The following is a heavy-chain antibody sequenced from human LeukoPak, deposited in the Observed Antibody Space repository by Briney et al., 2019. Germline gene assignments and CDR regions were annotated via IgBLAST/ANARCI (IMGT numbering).Heavy chain of an antibody. V-gene: IGHV4-59*08. CDR2: IYYRGST. CDR3: ARIIRSSYPPYFDY. CDR1: GGSISSYY. Sequence: PSETLSLTCPVSGGSISSYYWSWIRQPPGKGLEWIGYIYYRGSTNYNPSLKSRVTMSGDPSKNQFSLKLSSVTAADTAVYYWARIIRSSYPPYFDYWGQGTLVTVSS. D-gene: IGHD1-26*01. J-gene: IGHJ4*02.